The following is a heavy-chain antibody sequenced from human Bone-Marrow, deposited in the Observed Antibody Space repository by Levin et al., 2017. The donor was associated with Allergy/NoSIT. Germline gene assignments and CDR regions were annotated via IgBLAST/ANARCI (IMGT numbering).Heavy chain of an antibody. J-gene: IGHJ4*02. CDR3: AMWGGYCNGDSCHVDS. D-gene: IGHD2-15*01. V-gene: IGHV5-51*01. Sequence: KVSCEGSGYIFSNYWIGWARQMPGKGLEWMGVIYPGDSKTKYSPSFQGHITISADTSINTASLQWTSLKTSDTAIYFCAMWGGYCNGDSCHVDSWGQGTPVTVSS. CDR1: GYIFSNYW. CDR2: IYPGDSKT.